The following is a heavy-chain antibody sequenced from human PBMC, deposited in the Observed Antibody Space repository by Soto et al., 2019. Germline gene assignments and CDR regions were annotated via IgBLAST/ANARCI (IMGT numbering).Heavy chain of an antibody. CDR1: GFTFSDYY. D-gene: IGHD6-19*01. J-gene: IGHJ4*02. V-gene: IGHV3-11*05. CDR3: ARDYAGYSSGCDY. CDR2: ISSSSSYT. Sequence: QVQLVESGGGLVKPGGSLRLSCAASGFTFSDYYMSWIRQAPGKGLGWVSYISSSSSYTNYADSVKGRFTISRDNAKNSLYLQMNSLRAEDTAVYYCARDYAGYSSGCDYWGQGTLVTVSS.